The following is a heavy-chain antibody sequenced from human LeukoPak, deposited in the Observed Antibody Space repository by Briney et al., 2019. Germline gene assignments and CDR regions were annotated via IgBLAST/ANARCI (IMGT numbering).Heavy chain of an antibody. CDR1: GFTFSSYA. CDR3: ARRAGAYSHPYDY. V-gene: IGHV3-53*01. Sequence: PGGSLRLSCAASGFTFSSYAMSWVRQAPGKGLEWVSFIYSSVTHYSDSVKGRFTISRDNSKNTLFLQMNSLRAEDTAVYYCARRAGAYSHPYDYWGQGTLVTVSS. D-gene: IGHD4/OR15-4a*01. J-gene: IGHJ4*02. CDR2: IYSSVT.